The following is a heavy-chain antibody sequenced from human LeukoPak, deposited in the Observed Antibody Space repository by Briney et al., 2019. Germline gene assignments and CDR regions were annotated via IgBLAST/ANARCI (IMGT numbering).Heavy chain of an antibody. CDR2: IIPIFGTA. Sequence: SVKVSCKASGGTFSSYAISWVRQAPGQGLEWMGGIIPIFGTANYAQKFQGRVTITADKSTSTAYMELSGLRSEDTAVYYCASREAAAGTGEYYYYMDVWGKGTTVTVSS. CDR3: ASREAAAGTGEYYYYMDV. J-gene: IGHJ6*03. V-gene: IGHV1-69*06. D-gene: IGHD6-13*01. CDR1: GGTFSSYA.